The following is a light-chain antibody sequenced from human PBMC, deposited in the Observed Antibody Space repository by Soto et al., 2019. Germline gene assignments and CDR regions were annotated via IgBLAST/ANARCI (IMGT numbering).Light chain of an antibody. J-gene: IGKJ4*01. V-gene: IGKV3-15*01. CDR3: HQYKDWPLT. Sequence: EIVMTQTPVTLSLSPGERATLSCRASEDIGKNLAWYQQKPGQPPRLLIFGASTRATNIASRFGGTGSGTEFTLTITSLQSGDFATYSCHQYKDWPLTFGGGTKVEI. CDR2: GAS. CDR1: EDIGKN.